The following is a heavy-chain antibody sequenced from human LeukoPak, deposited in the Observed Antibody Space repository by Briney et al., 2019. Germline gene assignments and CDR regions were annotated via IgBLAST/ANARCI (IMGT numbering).Heavy chain of an antibody. CDR2: IYYSGST. V-gene: IGHV4-34*01. Sequence: PSETLSLTCAVYGGSFSGYYWSWIRQPPGKGLEWIGSIYYSGSTYYNPSLKSRVTISVDTSKSQFSLRLSSVTAADTAVYYCARHTSGWHDAFDIWGQGTMVTVSS. CDR1: GGSFSGYY. D-gene: IGHD6-19*01. J-gene: IGHJ3*02. CDR3: ARHTSGWHDAFDI.